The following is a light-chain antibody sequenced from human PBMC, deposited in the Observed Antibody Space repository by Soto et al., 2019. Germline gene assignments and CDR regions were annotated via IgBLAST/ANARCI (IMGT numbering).Light chain of an antibody. J-gene: IGLJ1*01. CDR3: CSHAGDNTYV. CDR2: EVT. CDR1: ISDVGGYNY. V-gene: IGLV2-8*01. Sequence: QSVLTHPPSASGSPGQSVTISCTGTISDVGGYNYVSWYQQHPGKAPKLMIYEVTKRPSGVPDRFSGSKSGNTASLTVSGLQAEDEADYFCCSHAGDNTYVFGTGTKVTVL.